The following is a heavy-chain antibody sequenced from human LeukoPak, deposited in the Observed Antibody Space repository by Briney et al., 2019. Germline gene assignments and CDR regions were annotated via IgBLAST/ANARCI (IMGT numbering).Heavy chain of an antibody. D-gene: IGHD4-23*01. J-gene: IGHJ6*03. CDR1: GGSISSSSDN. V-gene: IGHV4-39*01. Sequence: SETLSLTCSVSGGSISSSSDNWGWIRQPPGKGLEWIGSIYYTGITYYNPSLMSRVSMSVDTSKNQFSLRLSPVTAADTAMYYCARQGRATVVMYMDDWGKGTTVTVSS. CDR3: ARQGRATVVMYMDD. CDR2: IYYTGIT.